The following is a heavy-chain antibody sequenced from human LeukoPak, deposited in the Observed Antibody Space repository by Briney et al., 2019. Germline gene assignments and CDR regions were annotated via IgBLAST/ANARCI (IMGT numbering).Heavy chain of an antibody. Sequence: GASVTVSFTASGYTFTGYCMHWVRQAPGQGLEWMGRINPNSGGTNYAQKFQGRVTMTRDTSISTAYMELSRLRSDDTAVYYCARGSYYYDSSGYTHDYWGQGTLVTVSS. CDR2: INPNSGGT. D-gene: IGHD3-22*01. CDR1: GYTFTGYC. V-gene: IGHV1-2*06. J-gene: IGHJ4*02. CDR3: ARGSYYYDSSGYTHDY.